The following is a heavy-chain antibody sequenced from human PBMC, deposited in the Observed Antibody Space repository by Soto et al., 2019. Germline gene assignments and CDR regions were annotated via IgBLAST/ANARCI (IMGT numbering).Heavy chain of an antibody. CDR1: GGSISSYY. CDR3: ARGSSYYDSSGYSGP. D-gene: IGHD3-22*01. Sequence: SETLSLTCTVSGGSISSYYWSWIRQPPGKGLEWIGYIYYSGSTNYNPSLKSRVTISVDTSKNQFSLKLSSVTAADTAVYYCARGSSYYDSSGYSGPWGQGTLVTVSS. V-gene: IGHV4-59*01. CDR2: IYYSGST. J-gene: IGHJ5*02.